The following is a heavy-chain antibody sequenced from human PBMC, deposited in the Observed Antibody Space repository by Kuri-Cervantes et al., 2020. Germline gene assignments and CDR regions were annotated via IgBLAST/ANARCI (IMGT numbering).Heavy chain of an antibody. Sequence: ASVKVSCKASGYTFTSYGISWVRQAPGQGLEWMGWINPNSGGTNYAQNFLGRVTMTRDTSIDTAYMELSRLTSDDTAVYYCAKDYSSSYSYYYMDVWGEGTTVTVSS. CDR2: INPNSGGT. CDR1: GYTFTSYG. D-gene: IGHD6-6*01. CDR3: AKDYSSSYSYYYMDV. V-gene: IGHV1-2*02. J-gene: IGHJ6*03.